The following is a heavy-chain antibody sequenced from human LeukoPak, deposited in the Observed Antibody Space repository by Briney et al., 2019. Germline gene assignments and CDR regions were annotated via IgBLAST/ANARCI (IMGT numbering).Heavy chain of an antibody. CDR1: GFTFSSYS. J-gene: IGHJ4*02. CDR3: VRDLNWAFES. CDR2: MRTTSSI. V-gene: IGHV3-48*01. Sequence: GGSLRLSCAASGFTFSSYSMNWVRQAPGMGLEWISYMRTTSSIFYADSVKGRFTISRDNDENSLYLQMNTLRPEDTAVYYCVRDLNWAFESWGQGTLVTVSS. D-gene: IGHD7-27*01.